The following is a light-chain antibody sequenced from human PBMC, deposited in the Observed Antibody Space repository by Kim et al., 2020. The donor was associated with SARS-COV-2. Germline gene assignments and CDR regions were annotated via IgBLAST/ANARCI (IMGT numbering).Light chain of an antibody. V-gene: IGKV1-9*01. Sequence: ASVRDRVTITCRASQDIDTYLAWYQQKPGKAPKLLIFAASVLQGGVPSRFSGSGSGTEFSLTISSLQPEDFATYYCQQLNTFPLTFGGGSKVDIK. CDR2: AAS. CDR1: QDIDTY. J-gene: IGKJ4*01. CDR3: QQLNTFPLT.